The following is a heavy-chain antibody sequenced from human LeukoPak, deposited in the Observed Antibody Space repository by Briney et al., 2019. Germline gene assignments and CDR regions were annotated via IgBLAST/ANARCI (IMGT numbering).Heavy chain of an antibody. J-gene: IGHJ4*02. D-gene: IGHD3-10*01. CDR3: AKLLRGVIVPYFDY. CDR2: ISGSGSST. V-gene: IGHV3-23*01. Sequence: PGGSLRLSCAASGFTFSSYAMSWVRQAPGKGLEWVSAISGSGSSTHYGDSVKGRFTISRDNSRNTLYLQLNRLRAEDTAVYYCAKLLRGVIVPYFDYWGQGTLVTVSS. CDR1: GFTFSSYA.